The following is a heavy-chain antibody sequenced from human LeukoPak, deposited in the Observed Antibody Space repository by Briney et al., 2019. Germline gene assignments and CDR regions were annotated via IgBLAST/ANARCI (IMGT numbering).Heavy chain of an antibody. V-gene: IGHV4-34*09. CDR1: GGSFSGYY. Sequence: SETLSLTCAVYGGSFSGYYWSWIRQPPGKGLEWIGEINHSGSTNYNPSLKSRVTISVDTSKNQFPLKLSSVTAADTAVYYCARARGLFVVVPAAGLVDYWGQGTLVTVSS. J-gene: IGHJ4*02. CDR3: ARARGLFVVVPAAGLVDY. D-gene: IGHD2-2*01. CDR2: INHSGST.